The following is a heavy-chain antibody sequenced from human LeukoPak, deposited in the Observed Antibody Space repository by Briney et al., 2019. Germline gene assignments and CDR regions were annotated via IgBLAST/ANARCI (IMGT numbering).Heavy chain of an antibody. CDR3: ATKAVDSSSFP. D-gene: IGHD6-13*01. J-gene: IGHJ5*02. CDR1: GYTFTSYA. V-gene: IGHV1-3*01. CDR2: INAGNGNT. Sequence: ASVKVSCKASGYTFTSYAMHWVRQAPGQRLEWMGWINAGNGNTKYSQKFQGRVTITRNTSISTAYMELSSLRSEDTAVYYCATKAVDSSSFPWGQGTLVTVSS.